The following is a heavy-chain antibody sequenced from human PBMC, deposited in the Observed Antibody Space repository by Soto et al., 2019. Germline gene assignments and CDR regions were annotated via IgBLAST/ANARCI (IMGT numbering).Heavy chain of an antibody. CDR3: TNLYFDY. V-gene: IGHV3-15*01. CDR1: GFTFSNAW. J-gene: IGHJ4*02. CDR2: IKTNADGGTT. Sequence: EVQLVESGGGLVKPGGSLRLSCTASGFTFSNAWMTWVRQAPGKGLEWVGRIKTNADGGTTDYAAPVKGRFAISRDDSENTLYLQMNSLKTEVTAVYYCTNLYFDYWGQGTLVTVSS.